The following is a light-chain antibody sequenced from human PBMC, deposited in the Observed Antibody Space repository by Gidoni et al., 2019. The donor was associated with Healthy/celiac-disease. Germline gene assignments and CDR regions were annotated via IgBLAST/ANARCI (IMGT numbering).Light chain of an antibody. CDR1: SSDVGGYNY. CDR2: DVS. CDR3: SSYTSSSTLV. J-gene: IGLJ2*01. V-gene: IGLV2-14*03. Sequence: QPALTQPASVSGSSGQSITISCPGTSSDVGGYNYVSWYQQLPGKAPKLRIYDVSNRPSGVSNRISGAKSGNTASLAISGLQAEDEADYYCSSYTSSSTLVFGGGTKLTVL.